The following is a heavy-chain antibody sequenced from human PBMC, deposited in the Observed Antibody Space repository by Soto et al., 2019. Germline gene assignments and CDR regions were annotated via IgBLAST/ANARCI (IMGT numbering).Heavy chain of an antibody. D-gene: IGHD2-2*01. Sequence: GGSLRLSCAACGFTFSSYSMNWVRQAPGKGLEWVSYISSSSSTIYYADSVKGRFTISRDNAKNSLYLQMNSLRAEDTAVYYCARCSSTSCYYLAFDIWGQGTMVTVSS. CDR1: GFTFSSYS. CDR3: ARCSSTSCYYLAFDI. CDR2: ISSSSSTI. J-gene: IGHJ3*02. V-gene: IGHV3-48*01.